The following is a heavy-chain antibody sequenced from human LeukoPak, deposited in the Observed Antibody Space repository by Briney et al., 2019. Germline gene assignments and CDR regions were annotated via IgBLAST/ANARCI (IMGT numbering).Heavy chain of an antibody. V-gene: IGHV3-48*04. D-gene: IGHD1-14*01. J-gene: IGHJ5*02. CDR3: ARYKDWFDP. Sequence: GGSLRLSCAASGFTFSSYAMSWVRQAPGKGLEWVSVISGSGSTIYYADSVKGRFTISRDNAKNSLYLQMNSLRAEDTAVYYCARYKDWFDPWGQGTLVTVSS. CDR1: GFTFSSYA. CDR2: ISGSGSTI.